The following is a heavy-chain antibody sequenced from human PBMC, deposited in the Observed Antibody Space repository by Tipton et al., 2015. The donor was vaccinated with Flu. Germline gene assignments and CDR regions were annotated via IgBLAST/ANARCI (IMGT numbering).Heavy chain of an antibody. V-gene: IGHV4-31*03. Sequence: TLSLTCTVSGASLSTGGYYWGWIRQHPERGLEWIGYNYYDGSAIYSPSLKSRLSISLDKSKNQFSLKLAAMSAADTAVYFCARGVAGPSSPFDFGGQGVLVPVSS. CDR2: NYYDGSA. CDR3: ARGVAGPSSPFDF. D-gene: IGHD2-2*01. J-gene: IGHJ4*02. CDR1: GASLSTGGYY.